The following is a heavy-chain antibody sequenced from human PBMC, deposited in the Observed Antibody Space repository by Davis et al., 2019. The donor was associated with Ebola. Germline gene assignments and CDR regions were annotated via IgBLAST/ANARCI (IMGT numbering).Heavy chain of an antibody. Sequence: GESLKISCAASGFTFSSYAMSWVRQAPGKGLEWVSAISGSGGSTYYADSVKGRFTISRDNSKNTLYLQMNSLRAEDTAIYYCARGQFWSGYYMYYYYYGMDVWGQGTTVTVSS. CDR3: ARGQFWSGYYMYYYYYGMDV. D-gene: IGHD3-3*01. CDR2: ISGSGGST. J-gene: IGHJ6*02. V-gene: IGHV3-23*01. CDR1: GFTFSSYA.